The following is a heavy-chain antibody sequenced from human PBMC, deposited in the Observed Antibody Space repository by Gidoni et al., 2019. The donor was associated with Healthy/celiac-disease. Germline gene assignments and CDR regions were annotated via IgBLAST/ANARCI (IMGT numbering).Heavy chain of an antibody. CDR2: INHSGST. D-gene: IGHD3-22*01. V-gene: IGHV4-34*01. Sequence: QVQLPQWGAGLLKPSETLSLTCAVYGGSFSGYYWSWIRQPPGKGLEWIGEINHSGSTNYNPSLKSRVTISVDTSKNQFSLKLSSVTAADTAVYYCARGYYDSSGYYVPPGAFDYWGQGTLVTVSS. CDR1: GGSFSGYY. CDR3: ARGYYDSSGYYVPPGAFDY. J-gene: IGHJ4*02.